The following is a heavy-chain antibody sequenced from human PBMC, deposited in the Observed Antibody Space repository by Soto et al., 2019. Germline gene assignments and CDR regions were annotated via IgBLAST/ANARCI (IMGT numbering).Heavy chain of an antibody. J-gene: IGHJ5*02. Sequence: QVQLVQSGAEVKKPGASVEISCKASGYTFTRYTMNWVRQAPGQRLEWMGWINPDNGNTKSLQKFQDRVIITRDTSASTAYMDLSSLRSEDTAVYYCARGIATGQLDPWGQGTLVTVSS. CDR2: INPDNGNT. D-gene: IGHD2-15*01. V-gene: IGHV1-3*01. CDR1: GYTFTRYT. CDR3: ARGIATGQLDP.